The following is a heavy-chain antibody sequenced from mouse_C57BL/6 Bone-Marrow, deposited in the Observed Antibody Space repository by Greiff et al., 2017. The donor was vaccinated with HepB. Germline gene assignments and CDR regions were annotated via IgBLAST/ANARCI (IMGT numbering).Heavy chain of an antibody. D-gene: IGHD1-1*01. Sequence: QVQLQQSGAELARPGASVKMSCKASGYTFTSYTMHWVKQRPGQGLEWIGYINPSSGYTKYNQKFKDKATLTADKSSSTAYMQLSSLTSEDSAVYYCARGTITTVVATIYYFDYWGQGTTLTVSS. V-gene: IGHV1-4*01. CDR1: GYTFTSYT. CDR3: ARGTITTVVATIYYFDY. J-gene: IGHJ2*01. CDR2: INPSSGYT.